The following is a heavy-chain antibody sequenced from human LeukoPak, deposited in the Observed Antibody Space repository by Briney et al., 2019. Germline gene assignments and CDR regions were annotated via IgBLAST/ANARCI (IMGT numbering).Heavy chain of an antibody. CDR2: ITHRGNT. V-gene: IGHV4-34*01. Sequence: SETLSLTCTVYGGSFSGFYWSWVRQPPGKGLEWIGEITHRGNTHYNPSLKGRVTVSGDTSKNQFSLKLSSVTAADTAVYYCARGRVRYYDSSGYRYNWFDPWGQGTLVTVSS. CDR1: GGSFSGFY. CDR3: ARGRVRYYDSSGYRYNWFDP. J-gene: IGHJ5*02. D-gene: IGHD3-22*01.